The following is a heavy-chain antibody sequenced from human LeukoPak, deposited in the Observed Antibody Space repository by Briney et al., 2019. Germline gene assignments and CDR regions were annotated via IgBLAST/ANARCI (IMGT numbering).Heavy chain of an antibody. J-gene: IGHJ4*02. Sequence: SETLSLTCTVSGGSISSGDYYWGWIRQPPGKGLEWIGYIYYSGSTYYNPSLKSRVTISVDTSKNQFSLKLSSVTAADTAVYYCARVNGRGYSGYDLEYYFDYWGQGTLVTVSS. CDR1: GGSISSGDYY. V-gene: IGHV4-30-4*01. D-gene: IGHD5-12*01. CDR3: ARVNGRGYSGYDLEYYFDY. CDR2: IYYSGST.